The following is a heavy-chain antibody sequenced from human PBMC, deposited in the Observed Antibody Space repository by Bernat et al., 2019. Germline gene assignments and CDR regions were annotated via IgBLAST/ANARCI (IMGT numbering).Heavy chain of an antibody. CDR2: IFYSGTV. J-gene: IGHJ3*02. V-gene: IGHV4-39*02. CDR1: GGSISSSAYY. D-gene: IGHD2-15*01. CDR3: ARRGYCNGGSCPSGGFDI. Sequence: QLQLQESGPGLVNPSETLSLTCTASGGSISSSAYYWGWIRQPPGKGLEWIGNIFYSGTVYYNPSLSGRVTISLDTSKNHLSMMLSSVTAVETAVYYWARRGYCNGGSCPSGGFDIWGQGTMVTVAS.